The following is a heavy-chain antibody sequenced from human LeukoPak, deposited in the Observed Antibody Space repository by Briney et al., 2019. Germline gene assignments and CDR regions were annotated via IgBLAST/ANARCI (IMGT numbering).Heavy chain of an antibody. Sequence: PSETLSVTCSVSGGSMFSYYWNWIRKPPGKGLEWIGYIYSSGITNYNPSLRSRGTISVASSRNQFSLRLTSVTAEATAIYYCARRAYYDSSGFHPTSGYFDLWGRGTLVTVSS. V-gene: IGHV4-4*08. CDR3: ARRAYYDSSGFHPTSGYFDL. D-gene: IGHD3-16*01. CDR2: IYSSGIT. CDR1: GGSMFSYY. J-gene: IGHJ2*01.